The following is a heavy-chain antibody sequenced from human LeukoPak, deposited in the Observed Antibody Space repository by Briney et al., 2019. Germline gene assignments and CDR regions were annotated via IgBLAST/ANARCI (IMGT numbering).Heavy chain of an antibody. V-gene: IGHV3-23*01. CDR2: ISDSGGST. Sequence: KPGGSLRLSCAASGFTFSSYAMSWVRQAPGKGLEWVSAISDSGGSTYDADCVKGRFTISRDNSKNTLYLQMNSLRAEDTAVYYCAKDTSIGRYCTNGVCSPFDYWGQGTLVTVSS. D-gene: IGHD2-8*01. CDR1: GFTFSSYA. CDR3: AKDTSIGRYCTNGVCSPFDY. J-gene: IGHJ4*02.